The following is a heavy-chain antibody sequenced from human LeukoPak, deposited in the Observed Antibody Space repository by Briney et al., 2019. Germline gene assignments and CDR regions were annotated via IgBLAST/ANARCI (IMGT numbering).Heavy chain of an antibody. D-gene: IGHD2-2*02. CDR3: ARVGYTTSTPYLLPDS. CDR2: IYYSGST. Sequence: SETLSLTCTVSGGSIIGYYWSWIRQPPGKGLEWTGYIYYSGSTNYNPSLKSRVTISVDTSKNQLSLRLNSVTAADTAVYYCARVGYTTSTPYLLPDSWGQGTLVTVSS. V-gene: IGHV4-59*01. CDR1: GGSIIGYY. J-gene: IGHJ4*02.